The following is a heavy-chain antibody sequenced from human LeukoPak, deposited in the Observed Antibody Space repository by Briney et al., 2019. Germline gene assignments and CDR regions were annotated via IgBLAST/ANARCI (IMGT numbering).Heavy chain of an antibody. Sequence: SETLSLTCTVSGGSISSYYWSWIRQPPGKGLEWLGYIYYSGSTNYNPSLKSRVTISVDTSKNQFSLKLSSVTAADTAVYYCARPRWDDYGDLYFDYWGQGTLVTVSS. CDR2: IYYSGST. CDR1: GGSISSYY. J-gene: IGHJ4*02. D-gene: IGHD4-17*01. V-gene: IGHV4-59*08. CDR3: ARPRWDDYGDLYFDY.